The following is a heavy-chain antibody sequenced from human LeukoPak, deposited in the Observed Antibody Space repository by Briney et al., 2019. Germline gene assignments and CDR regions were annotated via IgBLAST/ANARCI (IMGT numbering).Heavy chain of an antibody. CDR2: ISGDGRDI. D-gene: IGHD4-11*01. CDR1: AFTFSSYG. Sequence: GGSLRLSCAASAFTFSSYGMSWVRQAPGKGLEWVSAISGDGRDIFYADAVKGRFTISRDNSKNSLYLQMNSLRAEDTAFYYCARDFDYSNPWYMDVWGKGTTVTVSS. CDR3: ARDFDYSNPWYMDV. J-gene: IGHJ6*03. V-gene: IGHV3-23*01.